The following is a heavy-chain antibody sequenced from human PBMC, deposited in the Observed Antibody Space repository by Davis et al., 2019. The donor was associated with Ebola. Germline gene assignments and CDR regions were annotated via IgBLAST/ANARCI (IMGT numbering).Heavy chain of an antibody. D-gene: IGHD3-9*01. CDR2: ISSSSSYI. CDR1: GFTFSTTW. CDR3: ARTDYDILFYGMDV. J-gene: IGHJ6*02. Sequence: GESLKISCAVSGFTFSTTWMNWVRQAPGKGLEWVSSISSSSSYIYYADSVKGRFTISRDNAKNSLYLQMNSLRAEDTAVYYCARTDYDILFYGMDVWGQGTTVTVSS. V-gene: IGHV3-21*01.